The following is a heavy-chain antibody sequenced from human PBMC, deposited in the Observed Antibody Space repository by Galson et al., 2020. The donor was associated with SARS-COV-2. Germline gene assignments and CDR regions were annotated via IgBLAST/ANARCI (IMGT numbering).Heavy chain of an antibody. CDR1: GFTFSTSY. V-gene: IGHV3-48*02. D-gene: IGHD6-19*01. CDR2: IGGSSDVI. J-gene: IGHJ4*02. CDR3: AGWYIRF. Sequence: GGSLRLSCAASGFTFSTSYMSWVRQAPGKGLEWLSYIGGSSDVIKYADSMKGRFTISRDNAKNLLYLQMNSLRDEDTAVYYCAGWYIRFWGQGTLVTVSS.